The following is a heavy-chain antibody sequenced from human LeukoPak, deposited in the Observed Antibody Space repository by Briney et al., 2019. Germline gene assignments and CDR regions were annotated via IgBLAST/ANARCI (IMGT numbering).Heavy chain of an antibody. D-gene: IGHD3-10*01. CDR1: GFTFSSYE. J-gene: IGHJ4*02. V-gene: IGHV3-48*03. Sequence: GGSLRLSCAASGFTFSSYEMNWVRQAPGKGLEWVSYISSSGSTIYYADSVKGRFTISRDNAKNSLYLQMNSLRAEDTAVYYCARDPQLLWFGEGDYWGQGTLVTVSS. CDR3: ARDPQLLWFGEGDY. CDR2: ISSSGSTI.